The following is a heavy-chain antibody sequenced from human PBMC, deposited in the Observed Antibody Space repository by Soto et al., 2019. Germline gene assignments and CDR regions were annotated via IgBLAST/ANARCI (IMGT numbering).Heavy chain of an antibody. D-gene: IGHD3-16*02. CDR2: IDSDGSRI. V-gene: IGHV3-74*01. J-gene: IGHJ3*02. CDR3: AKEMVTFGGVIPKAFDI. CDR1: GFTFSNYW. Sequence: PGGSLRLSCAASGFTFSNYWMHWVRQAPGKGLVRVSRIDSDGSRITYADFVKGRFTISRDNAKNTVYLHMNSLRAEDTAVYYCAKEMVTFGGVIPKAFDIWGQGTMVTVSS.